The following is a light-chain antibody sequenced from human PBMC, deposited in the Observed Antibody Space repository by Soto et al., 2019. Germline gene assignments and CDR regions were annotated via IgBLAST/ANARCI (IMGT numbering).Light chain of an antibody. CDR2: DVS. J-gene: IGLJ2*01. Sequence: QSALTQPASVSGSPGQSIAISCTGTSSDVGAYDYVSWYQQHPGEAPKVKIYDVSHRPSGVSDRFSGAKSGNTASLTISGLQAEDEADYYCSSYAKSASVVVGGGTKLTVL. CDR3: SSYAKSASVV. V-gene: IGLV2-14*01. CDR1: SSDVGAYDY.